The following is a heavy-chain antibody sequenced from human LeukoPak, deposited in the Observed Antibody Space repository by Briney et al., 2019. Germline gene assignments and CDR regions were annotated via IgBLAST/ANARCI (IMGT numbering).Heavy chain of an antibody. CDR3: ARVAYVMDV. J-gene: IGHJ6*02. Sequence: VKVSCKASGYTFXDYPIHWLRQAPGQRFEWMGWISAGNIKYSQNFQDRVNITRDTSASTVYMELSSLTSADTAVYYCARVAYVMDVWGQGTTVVVSS. CDR1: GYTFXDYP. D-gene: IGHD2-21*01. V-gene: IGHV1-3*01. CDR2: ISAGNI.